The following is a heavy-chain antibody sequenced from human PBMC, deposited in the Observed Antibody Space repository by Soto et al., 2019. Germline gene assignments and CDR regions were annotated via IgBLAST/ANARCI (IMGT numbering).Heavy chain of an antibody. CDR1: GGSISSGGYY. D-gene: IGHD3-22*01. V-gene: IGHV4-31*03. CDR2: IYYSGST. CDR3: ARDRKIYYYDSSGYYYVPDAFDI. J-gene: IGHJ3*02. Sequence: QVQLQESGPGLVKPSQTLSLTCTVSGGSISSGGYYWSWIRQHPGKGLEWIGYIYYSGSTYYNPSLKSRVTISVDTSKNQFSLKLSSVTAADTAVYYCARDRKIYYYDSSGYYYVPDAFDIWGQGTMVTVSS.